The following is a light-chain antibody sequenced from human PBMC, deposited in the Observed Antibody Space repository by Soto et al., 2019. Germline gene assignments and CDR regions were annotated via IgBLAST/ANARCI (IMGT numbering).Light chain of an antibody. V-gene: IGKV3-20*01. Sequence: IVLTQSPGTLSLSPGDRATLSCRASQSVSSAYLARYQQKPGQAPRLLIYDVSSRATGIPDRFSGSGSGTDFTLTVSRLEPEDFAVYYCQQYGSAPETFGQGTKVEIK. CDR2: DVS. CDR1: QSVSSAY. J-gene: IGKJ1*01. CDR3: QQYGSAPET.